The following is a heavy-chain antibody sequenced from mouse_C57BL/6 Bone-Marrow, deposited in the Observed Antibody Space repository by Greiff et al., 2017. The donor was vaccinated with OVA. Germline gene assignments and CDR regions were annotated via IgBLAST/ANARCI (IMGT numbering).Heavy chain of an antibody. CDR2: ISYSGST. CDR3: ARGDYDYDDGDYYAMDY. CDR1: GYSITSGYD. D-gene: IGHD2-4*01. V-gene: IGHV3-1*01. J-gene: IGHJ4*01. Sequence: EVMLVESGPGMVKPSQSLSLTCTVTGYSITSGYDWHWIRHFPGNKLEWMGYISYSGSTNYNPSLKSRISITHDTSKNHFFLKLNSVTTEDTATYYCARGDYDYDDGDYYAMDYWGQGTSVTVSS.